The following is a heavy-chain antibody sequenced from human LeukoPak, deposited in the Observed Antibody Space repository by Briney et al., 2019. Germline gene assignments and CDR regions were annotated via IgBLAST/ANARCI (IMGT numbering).Heavy chain of an antibody. CDR1: GFTLSSYW. Sequence: GGSLRLSCAASGFTLSSYWMHWVRQAPGNGLEYVSAISENGGRTYYANSVKGRFTNSRDNSKNTLYLQMDSLRAEDMAVYYCARDRVGGWAFDIWGQGTMVTVSS. D-gene: IGHD3-16*01. J-gene: IGHJ3*02. V-gene: IGHV3-64*01. CDR3: ARDRVGGWAFDI. CDR2: ISENGGRT.